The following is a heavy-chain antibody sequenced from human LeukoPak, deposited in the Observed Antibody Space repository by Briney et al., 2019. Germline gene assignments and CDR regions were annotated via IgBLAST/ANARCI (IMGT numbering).Heavy chain of an antibody. CDR1: GGSVSSGNYY. CDR3: ARDPSGYFNY. V-gene: IGHV4-61*01. D-gene: IGHD3-22*01. Sequence: SETLSLTCTVSGGSVSSGNYYWSWIRQPPGKGLEWIGYIYNSGSTNYNPSLKSRVTISADTSKNQFSLKLSSMAAADTAVYYCARDPSGYFNYWGQGTLATVSS. CDR2: IYNSGST. J-gene: IGHJ4*02.